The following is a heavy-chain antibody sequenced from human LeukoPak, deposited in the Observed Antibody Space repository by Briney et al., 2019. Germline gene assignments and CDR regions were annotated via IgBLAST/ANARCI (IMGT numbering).Heavy chain of an antibody. CDR2: IYTDDSDT. CDR3: ARRFGDNGLFAFDM. Sequence: AASLQISCKGSGCSFSSYSIVWVRQMPGKGLEWMGIIYTDDSDTRYSPSFQGQVTISIDKPINTAYLQWSSLKTSDTAMYYCARRFGDNGLFAFDMWGQGTMVTVSS. CDR1: GCSFSSYS. V-gene: IGHV5-51*01. J-gene: IGHJ3*02. D-gene: IGHD3-10*01.